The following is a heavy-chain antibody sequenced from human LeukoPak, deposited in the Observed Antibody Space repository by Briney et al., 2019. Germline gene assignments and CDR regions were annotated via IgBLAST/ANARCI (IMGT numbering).Heavy chain of an antibody. V-gene: IGHV3-48*03. J-gene: IGHJ6*02. D-gene: IGHD5-24*01. CDR1: GFTFSSYE. Sequence: GGSLRLSCAASGFTFSSYEMNWVRQAPGKGLEWVSYISSSGSTIYYADSVKGRFTISRDNAKNSLYLQMNSLRAEDTAVYYCARDGRDGYSWHYYYYGMDVWGQGTTVTVSS. CDR3: ARDGRDGYSWHYYYYGMDV. CDR2: ISSSGSTI.